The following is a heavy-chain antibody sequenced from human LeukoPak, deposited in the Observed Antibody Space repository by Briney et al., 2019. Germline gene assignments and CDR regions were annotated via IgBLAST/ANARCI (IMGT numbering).Heavy chain of an antibody. CDR1: GGSISSNGYY. J-gene: IGHJ4*02. Sequence: SETLSLTCTVSGGSISSNGYYWGWIRQPPGEGLEWAGSIYYSGSTYFNPSPKSRVTISVDTSKNQFSLKLSSMTAADTGVYYGARARRSSGWYYFDCWGQGTLVTVSS. CDR3: ARARRSSGWYYFDC. CDR2: IYYSGST. D-gene: IGHD6-19*01. V-gene: IGHV4-39*01.